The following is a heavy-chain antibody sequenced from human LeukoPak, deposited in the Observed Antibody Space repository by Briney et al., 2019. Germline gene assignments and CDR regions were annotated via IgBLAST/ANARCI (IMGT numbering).Heavy chain of an antibody. CDR2: INPNSGGT. CDR1: GYTFTGYY. Sequence: VASVKVSCKSSGYTFTGYYMHWVRQAPGQGLEWMGWINPNSGGTNYAQKFQGRVTMTRDTSISTAYMELSRLRSDDTAVYYCARESARGPRGFDYWGQGTLVTVPS. V-gene: IGHV1-2*02. J-gene: IGHJ4*02. CDR3: ARESARGPRGFDY.